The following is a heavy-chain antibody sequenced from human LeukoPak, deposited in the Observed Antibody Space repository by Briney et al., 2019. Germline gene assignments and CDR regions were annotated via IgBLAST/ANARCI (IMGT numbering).Heavy chain of an antibody. CDR1: GGSFSGYY. D-gene: IGHD3-22*01. J-gene: IGHJ4*02. Sequence: SETLSLTCAVYGGSFSGYYWSWIRQPPGKGLEWTGEINHSGSTNYNPSLKSRVTISVDTSKNQFSLKLSSVTAADTAVYYCARERRYYYDSSGIFDYWGQGTLVTVSS. CDR2: INHSGST. CDR3: ARERRYYYDSSGIFDY. V-gene: IGHV4-34*01.